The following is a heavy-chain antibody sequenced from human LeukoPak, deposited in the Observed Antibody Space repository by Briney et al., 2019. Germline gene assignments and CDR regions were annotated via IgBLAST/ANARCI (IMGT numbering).Heavy chain of an antibody. V-gene: IGHV3-33*01. CDR2: IWYDGSNK. D-gene: IGHD2-15*01. Sequence: PGGSLRLSCAASGFTFSSYGMHWVRQAPGKGLEWVAVIWYDGSNKYYADSVKGRFTISRDNSKNTLYLQMNSLRAEDTAVYYCARAPNYCSGGSCYSADYWGQGTLVTVSS. J-gene: IGHJ4*02. CDR1: GFTFSSYG. CDR3: ARAPNYCSGGSCYSADY.